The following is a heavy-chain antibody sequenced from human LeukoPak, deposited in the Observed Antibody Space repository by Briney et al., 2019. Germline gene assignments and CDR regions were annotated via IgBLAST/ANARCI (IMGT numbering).Heavy chain of an antibody. J-gene: IGHJ6*04. V-gene: IGHV6-1*01. D-gene: IGHD3-16*01. CDR3: ARDQRGRPVGGNFYYYGMDV. Sequence: SQTLSLTWAISGDTVSSNTAAWNWIRQYPLRGLEWLGRTYYRSKWYNDYGVSVKSRISINPDTSKNQFSLQLNSVSPEDTAVYYCARDQRGRPVGGNFYYYGMDVWGKGTTVTVSS. CDR2: TYYRSKWYN. CDR1: GDTVSSNTAA.